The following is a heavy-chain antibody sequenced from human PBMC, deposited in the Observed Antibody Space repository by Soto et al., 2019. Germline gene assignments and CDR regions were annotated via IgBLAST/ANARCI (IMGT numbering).Heavy chain of an antibody. CDR1: GGSFSGYY. Sequence: PSETLSLTCAVYGGSFSGYYWSWIRQPPGKGLEWIGEINHSGSTNYNPSLKSRVTISVDTSKNQFSLKLSSVTAADTAVYYCARGMTTVTYYYYYYYMDVWGKGTTVTVSS. D-gene: IGHD4-17*01. CDR2: INHSGST. CDR3: ARGMTTVTYYYYYYYMDV. V-gene: IGHV4-34*01. J-gene: IGHJ6*03.